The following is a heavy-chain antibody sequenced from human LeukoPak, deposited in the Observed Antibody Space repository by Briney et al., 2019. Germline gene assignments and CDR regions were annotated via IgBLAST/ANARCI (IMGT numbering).Heavy chain of an antibody. CDR3: ARDLTNDFDY. V-gene: IGHV3-74*01. J-gene: IGHJ4*02. CDR2: INGDGSST. D-gene: IGHD3-3*01. Sequence: PGGSLRLSCAASGFTFSSYWMHWVRQAPGKGLVWVSRINGDGSSTSYAASVKGRFTISRDNAKNTLYLQMNSLRAEDTAVYYCARDLTNDFDYWGQGTLVTVSS. CDR1: GFTFSSYW.